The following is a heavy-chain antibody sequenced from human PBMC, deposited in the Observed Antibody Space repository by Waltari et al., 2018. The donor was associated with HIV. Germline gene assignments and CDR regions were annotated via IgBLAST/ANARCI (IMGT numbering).Heavy chain of an antibody. J-gene: IGHJ4*02. CDR1: GFSFTSSW. CDR3: AVPRCNRANCHFAS. Sequence: EVRLEESGGGLVQPGGSLRLSCAASGFSFTSSWMHWVRQVPGKRPEWVSRIKTDGTYTKYADAVRGRFSNSRDNAKNTLYLQMNSLKVEDTAVYFCAVPRCNRANCHFASWGQGTLVTVSS. CDR2: IKTDGTYT. V-gene: IGHV3-74*03. D-gene: IGHD1-1*01.